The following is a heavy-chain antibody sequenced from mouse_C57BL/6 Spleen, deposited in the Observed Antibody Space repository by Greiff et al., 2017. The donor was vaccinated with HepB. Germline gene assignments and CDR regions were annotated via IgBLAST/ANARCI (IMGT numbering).Heavy chain of an antibody. D-gene: IGHD1-1*01. J-gene: IGHJ4*01. CDR3: ARSSYYGSSYVEAMDY. CDR1: GYAFSSYW. V-gene: IGHV1-80*01. Sequence: VQLQQSGAELVKPGASVKISCKASGYAFSSYWMNWVKQRPGKGLEWIGQIYPGDGDTNYNGKFKGKATLTADKSSSTAYMQLSSLTSEDSAVYFCARSSYYGSSYVEAMDYWGQGTSVTVSS. CDR2: IYPGDGDT.